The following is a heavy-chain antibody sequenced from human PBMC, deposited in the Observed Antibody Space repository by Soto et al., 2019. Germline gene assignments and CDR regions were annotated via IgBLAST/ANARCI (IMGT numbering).Heavy chain of an antibody. V-gene: IGHV2-5*01. CDR1: GFSFSTNGVA. CDR3: SHRRHGDYDY. D-gene: IGHD4-17*01. J-gene: IGHJ4*02. Sequence: QITLKESRPTLVKPTQTLKMTCTFLGFSFSTNGVALGWIRQPPGTALEWLALIYWNDDKRYSPSLKSRPTITKDTAKNQVVLTMTNMDSVDTATYCCSHRRHGDYDYWGQGTLITVSS. CDR2: IYWNDDK.